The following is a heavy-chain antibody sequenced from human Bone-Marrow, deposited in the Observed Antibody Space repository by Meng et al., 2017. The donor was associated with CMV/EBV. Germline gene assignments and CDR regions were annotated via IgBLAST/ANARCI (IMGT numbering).Heavy chain of an antibody. V-gene: IGHV3-7*01. CDR2: IKQDGSDE. CDR1: GFTFRNYW. D-gene: IGHD1-7*01. J-gene: IGHJ6*02. Sequence: GGSLRLSCAGFGFTFRNYWMGWVRQAPGEGLEWVANIKQDGSDEYSVDSVKGRFTISRDNARKSLYLQMNSLRAEDTAVYYCAKDPAGTTYPYGMDVWGQGTTVTVSS. CDR3: AKDPAGTTYPYGMDV.